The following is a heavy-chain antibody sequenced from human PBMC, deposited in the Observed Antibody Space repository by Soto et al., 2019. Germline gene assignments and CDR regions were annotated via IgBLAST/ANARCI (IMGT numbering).Heavy chain of an antibody. J-gene: IGHJ4*02. CDR3: ARDLQAGY. Sequence: KFQGRVTITRDTSASTAYMELSSLRSEDTAVYYCARDLQAGYWGQGTLVTVSS. V-gene: IGHV1-3*01. D-gene: IGHD6-13*01.